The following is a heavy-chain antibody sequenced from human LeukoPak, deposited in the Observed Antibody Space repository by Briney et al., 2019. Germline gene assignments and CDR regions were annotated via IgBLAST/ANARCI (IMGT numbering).Heavy chain of an antibody. J-gene: IGHJ3*02. CDR2: IKQDGSEK. V-gene: IGHV3-7*04. CDR3: ARVSGFGEFGAFDI. CDR1: GFTFSSYW. D-gene: IGHD3-10*01. Sequence: PGGALRLSCAASGFTFSSYWMSWVRQAPGKGLEWVANIKQDGSEKYYVDSVKGRFTISRDNAKNSLYLQMNSLRAEDTAVYYCARVSGFGEFGAFDIWGQGTMVTVSS.